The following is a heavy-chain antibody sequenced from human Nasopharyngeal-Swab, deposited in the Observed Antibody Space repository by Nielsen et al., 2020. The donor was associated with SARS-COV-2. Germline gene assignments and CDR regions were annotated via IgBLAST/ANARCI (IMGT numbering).Heavy chain of an antibody. CDR3: ARWAITMIVGDAFDI. CDR2: ISSSSSYI. D-gene: IGHD3-22*01. CDR1: GFTFSSYS. J-gene: IGHJ3*02. Sequence: GGSLRLSCAASGFTFSSYSMNWVRQAPGKGLEWVSSISSSSSYIYYADSVKGRFTISRDNAKNSLYLQMNSLRAEDTAVYYCARWAITMIVGDAFDIWGQGTMVTVSS. V-gene: IGHV3-21*01.